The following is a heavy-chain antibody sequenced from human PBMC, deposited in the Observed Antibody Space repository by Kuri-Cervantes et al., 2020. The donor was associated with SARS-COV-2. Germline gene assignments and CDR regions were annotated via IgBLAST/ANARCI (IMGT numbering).Heavy chain of an antibody. V-gene: IGHV3-49*04. CDR1: GFTFSNAW. CDR3: TRRRGPGRAAEYFQH. J-gene: IGHJ1*01. D-gene: IGHD3-10*01. CDR2: IRSKAYGGTT. Sequence: LSLTCAASGFTFSNAWMSWVRQAPGKGLEWVGFIRSKAYGGTTEYAASVKGRFTISRDDSKSIAYLQMNSLKTEDTAVYYCTRRRGPGRAAEYFQHWGQGTLVTVSS.